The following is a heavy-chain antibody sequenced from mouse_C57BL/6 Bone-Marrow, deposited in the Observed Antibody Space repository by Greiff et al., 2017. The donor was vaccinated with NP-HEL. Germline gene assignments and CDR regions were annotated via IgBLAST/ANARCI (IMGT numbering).Heavy chain of an antibody. Sequence: EVQLVESGTVLARPGASVKMSCKTSGYTFTSYWMHWVKQRPGQGLEWIGAIYPGNSDTSYIQKFKGKAKLTAVTSASTAYMELSSLTNEDSAVYYWTRHYYGSRGWYFDVWGTGTTVTVSS. D-gene: IGHD1-1*01. V-gene: IGHV1-5*01. J-gene: IGHJ1*03. CDR3: TRHYYGSRGWYFDV. CDR2: IYPGNSDT. CDR1: GYTFTSYW.